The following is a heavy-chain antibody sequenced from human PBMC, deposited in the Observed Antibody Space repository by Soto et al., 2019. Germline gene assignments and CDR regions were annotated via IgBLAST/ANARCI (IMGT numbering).Heavy chain of an antibody. CDR2: ISFYNGHT. CDR1: GDTVTKYG. J-gene: IGHJ4*02. CDR3: ASATSIAGAGKET. V-gene: IGHV1-18*01. D-gene: IGHD6-19*01. Sequence: QVQLVQSGGEVKKPGASVKVSCKASGDTVTKYGISWVRQAPGQGLEWLGWISFYNGHTNYALKFQDRITFTTDTSTSTASMEVRSLPSDDTAVDYCASATSIAGAGKETWGQGTLVTVSS.